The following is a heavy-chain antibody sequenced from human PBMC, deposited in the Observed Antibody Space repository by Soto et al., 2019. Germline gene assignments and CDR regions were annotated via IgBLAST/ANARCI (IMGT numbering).Heavy chain of an antibody. Sequence: QEQLVQSGAEVKKPGSSVKISCKASGGTFINCIFSWVRQAPGQGLEWMGGIIPMFGKANYAQKFQDRVTITAQESTSTAYMELNSLRSEETAVYYCVRRGPHWDSIALRRPDVLDVWGQGTMVIVSS. D-gene: IGHD6-6*01. V-gene: IGHV1-69*01. CDR3: VRRGPHWDSIALRRPDVLDV. J-gene: IGHJ3*01. CDR2: IIPMFGKA. CDR1: GGTFINCI.